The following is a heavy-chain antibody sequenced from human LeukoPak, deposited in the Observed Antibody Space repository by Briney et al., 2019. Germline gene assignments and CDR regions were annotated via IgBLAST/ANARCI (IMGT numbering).Heavy chain of an antibody. V-gene: IGHV3-11*04. CDR2: ISSSGSTI. CDR3: ASDIVVIPAAPSDI. CDR1: GFTFSDYY. J-gene: IGHJ3*02. Sequence: GGSLRLSCAASGFTFSDYYMSWIRQAPGKGLEWVSYISSSGSTIYYADSVKGRFTISRDNAKKSLYLQMNSLRAEDTAVYYCASDIVVIPAAPSDIWGQGTMVTVSS. D-gene: IGHD2-2*01.